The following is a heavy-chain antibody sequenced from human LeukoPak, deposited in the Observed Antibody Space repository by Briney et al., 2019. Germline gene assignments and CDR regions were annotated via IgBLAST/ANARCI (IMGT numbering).Heavy chain of an antibody. J-gene: IGHJ4*02. V-gene: IGHV3-15*01. CDR2: IKSKTDGGTT. D-gene: IGHD3-16*02. CDR3: TGFYDYVWGSYQDY. Sequence: PGGSLRLSCAASGFTFSNAWMSWVRQAPGKGLEWVGRIKSKTDGGTTDYAAPVKGRFTISRDDSKNTLYLQMNSLKTEDTAVYYCTGFYDYVWGSYQDYWGRGTLVTVSS. CDR1: GFTFSNAW.